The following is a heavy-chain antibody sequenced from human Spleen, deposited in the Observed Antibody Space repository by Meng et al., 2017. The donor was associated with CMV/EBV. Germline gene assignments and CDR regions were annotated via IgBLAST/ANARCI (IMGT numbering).Heavy chain of an antibody. CDR2: IIPILGIA. CDR3: ARDPLSTPYSSGWLGY. D-gene: IGHD6-19*01. Sequence: GTFGSYAISWVRQAPGQGLEWMGRIIPILGIANYAQKFQGRVTITADKSTSTAYMELSSLRSEDTAVYYCARDPLSTPYSSGWLGYWGQGTLVTVSS. J-gene: IGHJ4*02. CDR1: GTFGSYA. V-gene: IGHV1-69*04.